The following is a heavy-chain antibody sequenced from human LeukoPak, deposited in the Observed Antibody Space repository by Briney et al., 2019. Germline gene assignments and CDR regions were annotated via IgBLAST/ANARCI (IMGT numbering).Heavy chain of an antibody. CDR1: GGSISSYY. D-gene: IGHD6-13*01. Sequence: PSETLSLTCTVSGGSISSYYWSWIRQPPGKGLEWIGYIYYSGSTNYNPSLKSRVTISVDTSKNQFSLKLSSVTAADTDVYYCASSITDSSSWYLKAFDIWGQGTMVTVSS. J-gene: IGHJ3*02. CDR3: ASSITDSSSWYLKAFDI. CDR2: IYYSGST. V-gene: IGHV4-59*08.